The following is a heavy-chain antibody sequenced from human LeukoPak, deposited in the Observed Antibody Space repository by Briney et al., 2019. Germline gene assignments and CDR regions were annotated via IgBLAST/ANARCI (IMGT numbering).Heavy chain of an antibody. CDR1: GGSVSSAGYY. V-gene: IGHV4-31*03. D-gene: IGHD3-10*01. CDR2: IFYSGST. CDR3: ATYYYNAGTYDDY. Sequence: SQTLSLTCTVSGGSVSSAGYYWSWIRQHPGKGLEWIGYIFYSGSTYYNPSLTSRVTISVDTSKNQFFLKLTSVTAADTAVYYCATYYYNAGTYDDYWGQGTLVTVSS. J-gene: IGHJ4*02.